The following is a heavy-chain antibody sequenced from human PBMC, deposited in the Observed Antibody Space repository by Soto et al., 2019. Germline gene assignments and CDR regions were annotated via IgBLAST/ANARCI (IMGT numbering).Heavy chain of an antibody. CDR2: INHLTTT. CDR3: ARGYDTVLAPIF. D-gene: IGHD3-16*01. J-gene: IGHJ4*02. Sequence: SETLSLTCAVYGGSFSSYHWSWISQTPGKGLEWIGEINHLTTTTYNPPRKRRVIIALDTPKNQFSLKLSSVTAADTAVYYCARGYDTVLAPIFWGQGILVTVSS. CDR1: GGSFSSYH. V-gene: IGHV4-34*01.